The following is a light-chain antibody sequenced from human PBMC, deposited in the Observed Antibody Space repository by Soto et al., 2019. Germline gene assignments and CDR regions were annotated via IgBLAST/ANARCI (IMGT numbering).Light chain of an antibody. CDR1: QRITTY. CDR2: TSG. J-gene: IGKJ2*01. Sequence: IHMTQSPSSLSASVGDRITVTCRASQRITTYVNWYQLKPGEAPKLLISTSGTLQRGVPSRFSGSGSGPDLTLTLPRLQPADFATYFCQQPYSTPYTFGQGTKLEIK. V-gene: IGKV1-39*01. CDR3: QQPYSTPYT.